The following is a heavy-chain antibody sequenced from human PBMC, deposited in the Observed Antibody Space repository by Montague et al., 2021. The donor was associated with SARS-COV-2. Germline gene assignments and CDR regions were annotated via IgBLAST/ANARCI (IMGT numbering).Heavy chain of an antibody. Sequence: SETLSLTCAGSGASVTGINRWSTLLQPRQRSLECVADFHHTGITNFNPSLRSRVSISLDTSKNQFSLTLNSVTAADTAIYYCASHPVFQQLYSWGQGALVSVSS. CDR1: GASVTGINR. CDR2: FHHTGIT. V-gene: IGHV4-4*02. J-gene: IGHJ4*02. CDR3: ASHPVFQQLYS. D-gene: IGHD6-13*01.